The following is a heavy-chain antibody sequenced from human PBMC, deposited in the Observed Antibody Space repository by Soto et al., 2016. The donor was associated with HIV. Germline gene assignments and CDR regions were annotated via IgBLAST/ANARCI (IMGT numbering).Heavy chain of an antibody. D-gene: IGHD3-10*01. V-gene: IGHV1-69*01. CDR1: GGTFNSYA. CDR3: ATPYSYASGSYQGIDF. J-gene: IGHJ4*02. CDR2: IIPIFGTA. Sequence: QVQLVQSGAEVKKPGSSVKVSCTASGGTFNSYAINWVRQAPGQGLEWMGGIIPIFGTANYAQKFQGRVTITADESTSTAYMELSNLRSEDTAVYYCATPYSYASGSYQGIDFWGQGTLVTVSS.